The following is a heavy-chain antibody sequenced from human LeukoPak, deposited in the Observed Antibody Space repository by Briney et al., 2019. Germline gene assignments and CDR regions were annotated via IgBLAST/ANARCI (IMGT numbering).Heavy chain of an antibody. Sequence: SETLSLTCTVSGGSISSYYWSWIRQPPGKGLEWIGYIYYSGSTNYNPSLKSRVTISVDTSKNQFSLKLSSVTAEDTAVYYCARLGYCSSTSCYTKLYYYGMDVWGQGTTVTVSS. CDR3: ARLGYCSSTSCYTKLYYYGMDV. V-gene: IGHV4-59*08. CDR2: IYYSGST. J-gene: IGHJ6*02. D-gene: IGHD2-2*02. CDR1: GGSISSYY.